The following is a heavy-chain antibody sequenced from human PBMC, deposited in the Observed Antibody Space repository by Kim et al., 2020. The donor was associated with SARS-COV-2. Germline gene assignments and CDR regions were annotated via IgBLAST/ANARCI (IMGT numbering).Heavy chain of an antibody. CDR2: IRGGGAIT. Sequence: GGSLRLSCAASGFMFSNYAMSWVRQAPGNGLEWVSYIRGGGAITHYAGSVKGRCTISRDNFKNTLYLQLDSLRAEDTAVYYCAKCLSGWGNDAFDIWGLGTMVTVSS. J-gene: IGHJ3*02. D-gene: IGHD3-10*01. V-gene: IGHV3-23*01. CDR1: GFMFSNYA. CDR3: AKCLSGWGNDAFDI.